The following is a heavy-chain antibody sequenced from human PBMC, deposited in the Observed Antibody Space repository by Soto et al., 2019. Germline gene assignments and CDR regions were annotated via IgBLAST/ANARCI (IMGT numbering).Heavy chain of an antibody. CDR1: GFTFSSYA. Sequence: EVQLLESGGGLVQPGGSLRLSCAASGFTFSSYAMSWVRQAPGKGLEWVSAISGSGGSTYYADSVKGRFTISRDNSKSTLYMQMSSLRAEDTGVYYCAKTSTGPYDYVWGSYRYLGAFDIWGQGTMVTVYS. D-gene: IGHD3-16*02. J-gene: IGHJ3*02. CDR2: ISGSGGST. V-gene: IGHV3-23*01. CDR3: AKTSTGPYDYVWGSYRYLGAFDI.